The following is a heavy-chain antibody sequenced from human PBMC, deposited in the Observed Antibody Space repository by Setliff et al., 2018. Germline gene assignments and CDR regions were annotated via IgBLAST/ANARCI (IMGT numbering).Heavy chain of an antibody. V-gene: IGHV4-38-2*01. Sequence: PSETLSLTCAVSSYSISTNYYWGWIRQPPGKGLEWIGSIYHSGSTYYNPSLKSRVTIPVDTSKNQFSLKLTSVTAADTAVYYCARVGAVNYDFDSWGQGTLVTVSS. CDR3: ARVGAVNYDFDS. D-gene: IGHD3-10*01. CDR2: IYHSGST. CDR1: SYSISTNYY. J-gene: IGHJ4*02.